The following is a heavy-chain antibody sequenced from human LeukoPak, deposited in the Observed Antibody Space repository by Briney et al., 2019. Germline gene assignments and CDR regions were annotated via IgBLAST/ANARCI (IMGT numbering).Heavy chain of an antibody. V-gene: IGHV3-23*01. D-gene: IGHD3-22*01. CDR3: ATIPHYYDSSKLDY. Sequence: GGSLRLSCAASGFTFSSYAMSWVRQAPGKGPEWVSAISGSGGSTYYADSVKGRFTISRDNSKNTLYLQMNSLRAEDTAVYYCATIPHYYDSSKLDYWGQGTLVTVSS. CDR2: ISGSGGST. J-gene: IGHJ4*02. CDR1: GFTFSSYA.